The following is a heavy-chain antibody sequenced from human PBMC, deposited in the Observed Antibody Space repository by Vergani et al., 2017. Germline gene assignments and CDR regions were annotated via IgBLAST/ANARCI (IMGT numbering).Heavy chain of an antibody. Sequence: EVQLVESGGGLVQPGRSLRLSCAASGFTYDDYAMHWVRQAPGKGLEWVSGISWNSGSIGYADSVKGRFTISRDNGKNSLYLQMNSLRAEDTALYYCAKDSRSALFRDLGIWGQGTMVTVSS. CDR1: GFTYDDYA. CDR3: AKDSRSALFRDLGI. V-gene: IGHV3-9*01. J-gene: IGHJ3*02. D-gene: IGHD5-24*01. CDR2: ISWNSGSI.